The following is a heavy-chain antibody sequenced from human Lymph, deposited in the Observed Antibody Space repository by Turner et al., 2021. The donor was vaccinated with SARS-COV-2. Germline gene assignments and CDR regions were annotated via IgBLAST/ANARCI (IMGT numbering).Heavy chain of an antibody. V-gene: IGHV4-30-4*01. CDR1: GGSISSGDYY. D-gene: IGHD2-8*01. CDR2: IYYSGST. Sequence: QVQLQESGPGLVKPSQTLSLTCTVSGGSISSGDYYWSWIRQPPGKGLEWIGSIYYSGSTYYNPSLKSRVNISVDTSKNQFSLKLSSVTAADTAVYYCARVVVLRRAYFDYWGQGTLVTVSS. J-gene: IGHJ4*02. CDR3: ARVVVLRRAYFDY.